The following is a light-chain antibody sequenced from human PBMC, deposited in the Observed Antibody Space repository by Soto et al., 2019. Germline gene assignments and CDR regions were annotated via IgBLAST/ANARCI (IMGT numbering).Light chain of an antibody. CDR1: SSNIGSNY. CDR3: AAWDDSLSGRV. CDR2: RNN. Sequence: QSVLTQPPSASGTPGQRVIISCSGSSSNIGSNYVYWYQQLPGTAPKLLNYRNNQRPSGVPDRFSGSKSGTSASLAISGLRSEDKADYYCAAWDDSLSGRVFGGGTKVTVL. J-gene: IGLJ2*01. V-gene: IGLV1-47*01.